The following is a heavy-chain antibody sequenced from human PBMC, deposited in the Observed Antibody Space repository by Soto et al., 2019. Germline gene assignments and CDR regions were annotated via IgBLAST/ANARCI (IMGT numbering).Heavy chain of an antibody. CDR1: GCSISSGDYY. Sequence: PXETLSLTCTVSGCSISSGDYYWSWIRQPPGKGLEWIGYIYYSGSTYYNPSLKSRVTISVDTSKNQFSLKLSSVTAADTAVYYCARVGGDILTGYLIFDYWGQGTLVTVSS. CDR3: ARVGGDILTGYLIFDY. D-gene: IGHD3-9*01. J-gene: IGHJ4*02. CDR2: IYYSGST. V-gene: IGHV4-30-4*01.